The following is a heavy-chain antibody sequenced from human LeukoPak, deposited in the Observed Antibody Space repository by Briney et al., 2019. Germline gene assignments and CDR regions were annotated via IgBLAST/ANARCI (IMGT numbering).Heavy chain of an antibody. V-gene: IGHV3-7*01. D-gene: IGHD6-13*01. CDR3: ARESTAGYNSSWYGFRN. CDR2: INQDGSEK. CDR1: GFTFSDSY. J-gene: IGHJ1*01. Sequence: PGGSLRLSCAASGFTFSDSYMSWVRQAPGKGLEWVANINQDGSEKYYVDSVKGRFTISRDNAKNSLFLQMGSLRVEDTAVYYCARESTAGYNSSWYGFRNWGQGTLVSVSS.